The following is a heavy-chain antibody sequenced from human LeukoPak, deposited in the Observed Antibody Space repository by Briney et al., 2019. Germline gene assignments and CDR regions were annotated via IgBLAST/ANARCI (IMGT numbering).Heavy chain of an antibody. J-gene: IGHJ3*02. V-gene: IGHV3-30*18. CDR2: ISYDGSNK. CDR1: GFTFSSYG. CDR3: AKDGGEVTMGAFDI. D-gene: IGHD3-10*01. Sequence: GGSLRLSCAASGFTFSSYGMHWVRQAPGKGLEWVAVISYDGSNKYYADSVKGRSTISRDNPKNTLYLQMNSLRAEDTAVYYCAKDGGEVTMGAFDIWGQGTMVTVSS.